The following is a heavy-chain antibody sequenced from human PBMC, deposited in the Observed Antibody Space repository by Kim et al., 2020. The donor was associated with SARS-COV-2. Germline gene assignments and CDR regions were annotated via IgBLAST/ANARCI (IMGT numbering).Heavy chain of an antibody. V-gene: IGHV3-23*01. CDR3: ARYSNLWWNDY. D-gene: IGHD4-4*01. CDR1: GFTFRNFV. J-gene: IGHJ4*02. CDR2: IPPIHLNGENT. Sequence: GGSLRLSCSTSGFTFRNFVMGWVRQAPGMGLEWVSTIPPIHLNGENTHYRDSVKGRFTISRDDSRNTLFLQMTSLRAEDTAIYYCARYSNLWWNDYWGQGVLVAVSS.